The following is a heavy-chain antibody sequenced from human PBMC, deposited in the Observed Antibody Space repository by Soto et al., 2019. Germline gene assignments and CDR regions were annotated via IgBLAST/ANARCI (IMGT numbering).Heavy chain of an antibody. V-gene: IGHV3-33*06. CDR3: TKDINMGGVDV. D-gene: IGHD1-20*01. CDR1: GFTFSSYG. CDR2: IWYDGSNK. J-gene: IGHJ6*02. Sequence: PGGSLRLSCAASGFTFSSYGMHWVRQAPGKGLEWVAVIWYDGSNKYYADSVKGRFTISRDNSKNTLYLQMNSLREDDTALYYCTKDINMGGVDVWGQGTTVTVSS.